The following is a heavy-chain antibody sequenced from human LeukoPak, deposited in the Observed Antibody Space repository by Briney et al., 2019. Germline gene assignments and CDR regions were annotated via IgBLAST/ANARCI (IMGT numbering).Heavy chain of an antibody. CDR1: GGSFSGYY. V-gene: IGHV4-34*01. CDR2: INHSGST. D-gene: IGHD3-3*01. Sequence: PSETLSFTCAVYGGSFSGYYWSWIRQPPGKGLEWIGEINHSGSTNYNPSLKSRVTISVDTSKNQFSLKLSSVTAADTAVYYCARGVGLRFLEWSPNYYYYYGMDVWGQGTTATVSS. J-gene: IGHJ6*02. CDR3: ARGVGLRFLEWSPNYYYYYGMDV.